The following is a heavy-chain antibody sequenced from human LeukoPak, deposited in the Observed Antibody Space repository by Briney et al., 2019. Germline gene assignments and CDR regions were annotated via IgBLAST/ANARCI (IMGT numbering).Heavy chain of an antibody. CDR3: ARGHIGGYCSSTSCFRWRFMDV. CDR1: GYTFTDYY. J-gene: IGHJ6*04. D-gene: IGHD2-2*03. Sequence: ASVKVSCKASGYTFTDYYIHWVRQAPGQGLEWMGWMNPNSGNTGYAQKFQGRVTMTRNTSISTAYMELSSLRSEDTAVYYCARGHIGGYCSSTSCFRWRFMDVWGKGTTVTVSS. V-gene: IGHV1-8*02. CDR2: MNPNSGNT.